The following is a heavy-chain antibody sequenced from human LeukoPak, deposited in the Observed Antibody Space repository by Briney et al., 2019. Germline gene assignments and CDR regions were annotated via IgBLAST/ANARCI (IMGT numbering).Heavy chain of an antibody. CDR2: IWYDGSNR. CDR1: GFTFSSYG. CDR3: ARGHYYDGSGAFDI. D-gene: IGHD3-22*01. Sequence: GGSLRLSCAASGFTFSSYGMHWVRQAPGKGLEWVAVIWYDGSNRYYADSVKGRFTISRGNSKNTLYLQMNSLRAEDTAVYYCARGHYYDGSGAFDIWGQGTMVTVSS. J-gene: IGHJ3*02. V-gene: IGHV3-33*01.